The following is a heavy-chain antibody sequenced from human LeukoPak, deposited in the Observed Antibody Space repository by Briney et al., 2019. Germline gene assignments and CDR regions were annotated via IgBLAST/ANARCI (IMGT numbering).Heavy chain of an antibody. CDR1: GFIFSDHY. CDR3: ARASTTVTEFDY. V-gene: IGHV3-30*03. J-gene: IGHJ4*02. D-gene: IGHD4-11*01. Sequence: PGGSLRLSCAASGFIFSDHYMDRVRQAPGKGLGWVAVISYDGSNKYYADSVKGRFTISRDNSKNTLYLQMNSLRAEDTAVYYCARASTTVTEFDYWGQGTLVTVSS. CDR2: ISYDGSNK.